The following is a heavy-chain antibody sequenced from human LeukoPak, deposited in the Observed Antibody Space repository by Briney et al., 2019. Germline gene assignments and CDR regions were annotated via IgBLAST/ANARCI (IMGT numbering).Heavy chain of an antibody. V-gene: IGHV3-21*01. CDR3: ARVSIAVAGAFDY. CDR1: GFTFSSYS. Sequence: IPGGSLRLSCAASGFTFSSYSMNWVHQAPGKGLEWVSSISSSSSYIYYADSVKGRFTISRDNAKNSLYLQMNSLRAEDTAVYYCARVSIAVAGAFDYWGQGTLVTVSS. J-gene: IGHJ4*02. D-gene: IGHD6-19*01. CDR2: ISSSSSYI.